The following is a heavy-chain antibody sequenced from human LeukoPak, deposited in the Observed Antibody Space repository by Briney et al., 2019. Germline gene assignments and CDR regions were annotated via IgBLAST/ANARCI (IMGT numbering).Heavy chain of an antibody. CDR3: AKRGVVIRVILVGFHKEAYYFDS. Sequence: SGGSLRLSCAVSGITLSNYGMSWVRQAAGKGLEWVAGISGSGGSTNYADSVKGRFTISRDNRKNTLYLQMNRLRVEETAVYFCAKRGVVIRVILVGFHKEAYYFDSWGQGALVTISS. CDR2: ISGSGGST. V-gene: IGHV3-23*01. J-gene: IGHJ4*02. CDR1: GITLSNYG. D-gene: IGHD3-22*01.